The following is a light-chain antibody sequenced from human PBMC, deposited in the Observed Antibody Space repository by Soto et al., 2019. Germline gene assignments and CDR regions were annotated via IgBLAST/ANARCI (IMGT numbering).Light chain of an antibody. CDR3: QSYDSSLSGSV. CDR1: SSNIGAGYD. Sequence: QSVLTQPPSVSGAPGQRVTISCTWSSSNIGAGYDVHWYQQLPGTAPKLLIYGNSHRPSGVPDRFSGSKSGTSASLAITGLHAEDEADYYCQSYDSSLSGSVFGGGTKLTVL. J-gene: IGLJ3*02. V-gene: IGLV1-40*01. CDR2: GNS.